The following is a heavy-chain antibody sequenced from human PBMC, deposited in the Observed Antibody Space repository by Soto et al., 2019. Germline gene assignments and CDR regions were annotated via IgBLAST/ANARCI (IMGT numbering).Heavy chain of an antibody. CDR2: IYYSGST. J-gene: IGHJ4*02. CDR1: GGSISSYY. D-gene: IGHD3-10*01. Sequence: SETLSLTCPVSGGSISSYYWSWIRQPPGKGLEWIGYIYYSGSTNYNPSLKSRVTISVDTSKNQFSLKLSSVTAADTAVYYCARLERNYYGSGSYTYYFDYWGQGTLVTVSS. CDR3: ARLERNYYGSGSYTYYFDY. V-gene: IGHV4-59*01.